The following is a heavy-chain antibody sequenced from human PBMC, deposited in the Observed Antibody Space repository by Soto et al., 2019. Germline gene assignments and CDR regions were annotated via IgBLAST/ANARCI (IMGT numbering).Heavy chain of an antibody. J-gene: IGHJ3*02. D-gene: IGHD3-9*01. CDR3: ARYFDWPSAFDI. CDR1: GPPISGYY. V-gene: IGHV4-59*07. Sequence: NPSDTLPLTRTACGPPISGYYWSWIRQPPGKRLEWIGYINYSGSTNYNPSLKSRVTISVDTSKKQFSLKLGSVTAADTAVFYCARYFDWPSAFDIWGQGTMVT. CDR2: INYSGST.